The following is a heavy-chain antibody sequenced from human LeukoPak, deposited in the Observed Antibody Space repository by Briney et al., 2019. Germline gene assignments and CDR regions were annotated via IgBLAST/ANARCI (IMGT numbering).Heavy chain of an antibody. CDR1: GGSIISSSYY. J-gene: IGHJ4*02. D-gene: IGHD5-18*01. Sequence: SETLSLTCTVSGGSIISSSYYWDWIRQPPGKGLEWLATISSSGTTYYNPSLRSRVTISVDTSKNQFSLTLGSVSATDTAVYYCVSPRGFSYGYFDYWGQGTLVTVSS. V-gene: IGHV4-39*01. CDR3: VSPRGFSYGYFDY. CDR2: ISSSGTT.